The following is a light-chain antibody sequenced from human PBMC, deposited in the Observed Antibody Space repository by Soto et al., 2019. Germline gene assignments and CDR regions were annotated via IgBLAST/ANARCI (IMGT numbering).Light chain of an antibody. CDR2: GVS. CDR3: QHYGRSPIT. CDR1: QRLSASD. J-gene: IGKJ5*01. V-gene: IGKV3-20*01. Sequence: EIVLTQSPGTLSFSPGERASLSCRASQRLSASDIAWYQQKPGQAPKFLIYGVSSRATGIPDRFSGSGSGTDFTLTISRLEPEDFALYYCQHYGRSPITFGQGTRLEIK.